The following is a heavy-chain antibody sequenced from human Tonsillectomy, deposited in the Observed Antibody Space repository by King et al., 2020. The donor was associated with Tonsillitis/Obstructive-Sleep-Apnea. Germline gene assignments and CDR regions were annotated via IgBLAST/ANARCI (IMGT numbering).Heavy chain of an antibody. J-gene: IGHJ3*02. CDR1: GFTFSKYG. CDR3: AKPPLVGATGAFDI. V-gene: IGHV3-30*18. D-gene: IGHD1-26*01. CDR2: ISYDGNKK. Sequence: HVQLVESGGGVVQPGKSLRLSCAASGFTFSKYGMHWVRQAPGKGLEWVACISYDGNKKYCADSVKGRFTISRDNSKNTLFLQMNSLRDDDTAVYYCAKPPLVGATGAFDIWGQGTMVTVSS.